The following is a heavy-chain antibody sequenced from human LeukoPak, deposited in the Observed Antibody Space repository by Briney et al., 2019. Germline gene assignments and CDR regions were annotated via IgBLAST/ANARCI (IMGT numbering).Heavy chain of an antibody. CDR2: TWYDGRNN. Sequence: GGSLRLSCAASGFTFSSYGMHWVRQAPGKGLEWVAVTWYDGRNNYYAASVKGRFTIYRDDSKTTVYLLMNSLRAEDTAVYYCAREVAPLYFHYGMDVWGEGTTVTVSS. CDR3: AREVAPLYFHYGMDV. V-gene: IGHV3-33*01. J-gene: IGHJ6*01. CDR1: GFTFSSYG. D-gene: IGHD2-21*01.